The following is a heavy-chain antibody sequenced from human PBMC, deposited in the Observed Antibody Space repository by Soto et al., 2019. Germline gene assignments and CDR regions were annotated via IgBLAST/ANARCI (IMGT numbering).Heavy chain of an antibody. CDR3: ARSSTQQLVQVYGY. Sequence: PSETLSLTCTVAGGSISSGGYYWSWIRQHPGKGLEWIGYIYYSGSTNYNPSLKSRVTISVDTTKNQFSLRLSSVTAADTAVYYCARSSTQQLVQVYGYWGQGTLVTVSS. V-gene: IGHV4-31*03. CDR1: GGSISSGGYY. CDR2: IYYSGST. J-gene: IGHJ4*02. D-gene: IGHD6-13*01.